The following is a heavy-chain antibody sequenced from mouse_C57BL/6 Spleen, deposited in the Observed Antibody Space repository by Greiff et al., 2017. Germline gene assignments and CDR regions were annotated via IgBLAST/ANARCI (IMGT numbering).Heavy chain of an antibody. CDR1: GYTFTSYW. V-gene: IGHV1-74*01. Sequence: VQLQQPGAELVKPGASVKVSCKASGYTFTSYWMHWVKQRPGQGLEWIGRINPSDSDTNYNQQFKGKATLTVDKSSSTAYMQLSSLTSEYSAVYYCAMTSYYRNCFDYWGQGTTLTVSS. J-gene: IGHJ2*01. D-gene: IGHD2-12*01. CDR2: INPSDSDT. CDR3: AMTSYYRNCFDY.